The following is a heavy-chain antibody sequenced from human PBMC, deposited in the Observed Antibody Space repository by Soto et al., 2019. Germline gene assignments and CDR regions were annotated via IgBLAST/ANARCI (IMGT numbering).Heavy chain of an antibody. D-gene: IGHD2-15*01. CDR2: IWRAGSNE. CDR1: GFTFSSSG. Sequence: GLCIRLSCSASGFTFSSSGMHWVRQAPGKGLEWVAVIWRAGSNENYADSVKGRFTISRDSSKNTLYLQMNSLRVEDTAVYYCARGPGSVMSWGDECWGERTLV. V-gene: IGHV3-33*01. CDR3: ARGPGSVMSWGDEC. J-gene: IGHJ4*02.